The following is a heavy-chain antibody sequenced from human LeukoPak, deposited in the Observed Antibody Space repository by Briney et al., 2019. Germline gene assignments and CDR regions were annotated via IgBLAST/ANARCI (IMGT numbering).Heavy chain of an antibody. D-gene: IGHD6-13*01. J-gene: IGHJ4*02. Sequence: GGSLRLSCAASGFTFSSYWMHWVRQAPGKGLVWVSRINSDGSSTSYADSVKGRFTISRDNAKNSLYLQMNSLRAEDMALYYCAKDMAEALGSSRWYGFDYWGQGTLVTVSS. V-gene: IGHV3-74*01. CDR1: GFTFSSYW. CDR2: INSDGSST. CDR3: AKDMAEALGSSRWYGFDY.